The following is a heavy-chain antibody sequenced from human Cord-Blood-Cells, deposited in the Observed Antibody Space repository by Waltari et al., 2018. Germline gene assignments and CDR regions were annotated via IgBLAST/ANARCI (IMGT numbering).Heavy chain of an antibody. J-gene: IGHJ3*02. CDR1: GYTFTGYY. CDR3: ASALNYDFWSGYYAFDI. V-gene: IGHV1-2*02. CDR2: INPSRGGT. Sequence: QVQLVQSGAEVKKPGASVKVSCKASGYTFTGYYMHWVRQAPGQGLEWMGWINPSRGGTNSEQKFQGRCTMTRDTSISTAYMERSRLRSDDTAVYYCASALNYDFWSGYYAFDIWGQGTMVTVSS. D-gene: IGHD3-3*01.